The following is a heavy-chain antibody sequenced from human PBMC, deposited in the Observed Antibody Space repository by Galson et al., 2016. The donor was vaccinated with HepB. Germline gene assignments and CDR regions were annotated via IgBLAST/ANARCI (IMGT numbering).Heavy chain of an antibody. J-gene: IGHJ5*02. CDR3: ARSRPGSNWFDP. CDR2: VSNDGLRT. D-gene: IGHD6-25*01. Sequence: SLRLSCAASGFTFSAYWMHWVRQAPGKGLVWVSRVSNDGLRTTYADSVNGRFTISRDHARTTLHLQMNSLRVEDTAVYYCARSRPGSNWFDPWGQGTLVPVAS. V-gene: IGHV3-74*01. CDR1: GFTFSAYW.